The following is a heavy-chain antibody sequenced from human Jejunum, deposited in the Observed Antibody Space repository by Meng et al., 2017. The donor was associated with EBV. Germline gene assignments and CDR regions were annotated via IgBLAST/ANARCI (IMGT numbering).Heavy chain of an antibody. V-gene: IGHV4-4*02. CDR1: GGSISDNDW. D-gene: IGHD3-22*01. CDR2: IYHGGGT. Sequence: QVTLQGSGPRLGKPSGTLSLTCVVSGGSISDNDWWSWVRQPPGKGLEWLGEIYHGGGTNYNPSLESRVTISVDKSKNQFSLKLNSVTVADTAVYYCAGNGYYALEYWGPGILVTVSS. CDR3: AGNGYYALEY. J-gene: IGHJ4*02.